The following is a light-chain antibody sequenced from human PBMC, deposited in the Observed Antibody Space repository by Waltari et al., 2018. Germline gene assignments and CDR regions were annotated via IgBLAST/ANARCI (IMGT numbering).Light chain of an antibody. J-gene: IGKJ5*01. CDR2: DAS. CDR1: QSVISY. Sequence: EIVLTQSPATLSLSPGERATLSCRDSQSVISYLSWYQQNTGQSPRLLIYDASNRATGIPARFSGSGSGTDFTLTISSLEPEDFAVYFCQQRYNWPPITFGQGTRLEIK. V-gene: IGKV3-11*01. CDR3: QQRYNWPPIT.